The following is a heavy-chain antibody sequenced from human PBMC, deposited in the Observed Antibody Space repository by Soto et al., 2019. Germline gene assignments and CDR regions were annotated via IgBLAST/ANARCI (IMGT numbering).Heavy chain of an antibody. CDR3: ARVMYSSSSLYFDY. D-gene: IGHD6-6*01. CDR2: IYYSGST. V-gene: IGHV4-59*01. Sequence: PSETLSLTCTVSGGSISSYYWSWIRQPPGKGLEWIGYIYYSGSTNYNPSLKSRVTISVDTSKNQFSLKLSSVTAADTAVYYCARVMYSSSSLYFDYWGQGTLVTVSS. J-gene: IGHJ4*02. CDR1: GGSISSYY.